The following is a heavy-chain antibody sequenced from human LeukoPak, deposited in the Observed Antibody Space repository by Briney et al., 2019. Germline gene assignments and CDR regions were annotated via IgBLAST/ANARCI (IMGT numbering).Heavy chain of an antibody. J-gene: IGHJ4*02. CDR3: ARDPGDIAVAGTDFDY. Sequence: ASVKVSCKASGYTFTSYYMHWVRQAPGQGLEWMGIIDPSGGSTSYAQKFQGRVTMTRDTSTSTVYMELSSLRSEDTAVYYCARDPGDIAVAGTDFDYWGQGTLVTVSS. D-gene: IGHD6-19*01. V-gene: IGHV1-46*01. CDR2: IDPSGGST. CDR1: GYTFTSYY.